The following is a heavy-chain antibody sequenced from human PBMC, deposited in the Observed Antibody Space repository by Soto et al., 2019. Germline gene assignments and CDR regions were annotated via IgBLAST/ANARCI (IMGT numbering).Heavy chain of an antibody. V-gene: IGHV3-11*01. Sequence: GGSLRLSCAASGFIFSDYYMSWIRQAPGRGLEWVSYINDGGSSIYYADSVKGRFTISRDNAKNSLYLQMNSLRAEDTAMYYCARSDIVVLPAANLADHWGQGTLVTVSS. D-gene: IGHD2-2*01. CDR3: ARSDIVVLPAANLADH. CDR1: GFIFSDYY. J-gene: IGHJ4*02. CDR2: INDGGSSI.